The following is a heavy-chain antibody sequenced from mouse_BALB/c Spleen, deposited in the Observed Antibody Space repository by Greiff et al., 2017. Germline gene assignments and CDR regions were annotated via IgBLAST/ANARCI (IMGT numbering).Heavy chain of an antibody. V-gene: IGHV3-2*02. CDR1: GYSITSDYA. J-gene: IGHJ2*01. D-gene: IGHD1-1*01. CDR3: ARYGSSLDY. CDR2: ISYSGST. Sequence: EVKLVESGPGLVKPSQSLSLTCTVTGYSITSDYAWNWIRQFPGNKLEWMGYISYSGSTSYNPSLKSRISITRDTSKNQFFLQLNSVTTEDTATYYCARYGSSLDYWGQGTTRTVSS.